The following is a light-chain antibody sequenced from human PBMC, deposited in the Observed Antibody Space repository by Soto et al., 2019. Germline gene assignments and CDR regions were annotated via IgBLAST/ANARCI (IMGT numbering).Light chain of an antibody. CDR1: SSDVGGYNY. CDR2: DVT. Sequence: QSALTQPASVSGSPGQSITISCTGTSSDVGGYNYVSWYQQHPGKAPKLMIYDVTNRPSGVSNRFPGSKSGNTASLTISGLQAEDEADYYCSSYTSSSTPLVFGGGTKVTVL. V-gene: IGLV2-14*01. CDR3: SSYTSSSTPLV. J-gene: IGLJ3*02.